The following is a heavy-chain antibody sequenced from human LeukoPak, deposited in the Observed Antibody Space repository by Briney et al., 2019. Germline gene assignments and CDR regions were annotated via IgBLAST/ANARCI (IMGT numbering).Heavy chain of an antibody. CDR1: GFTFSTYA. D-gene: IGHD1-26*01. CDR3: AKGFPGGSYYVFDY. CDR2: ISGSGGST. Sequence: GGSLRLSCAASGFTFSTYAVSWVRQAPGKGLEWVSAISGSGGSTYYADSVKGRITISRDNSKNTLNLQMNSLRAEDTAVYYCAKGFPGGSYYVFDYWGQGTLVTVSS. V-gene: IGHV3-23*01. J-gene: IGHJ4*02.